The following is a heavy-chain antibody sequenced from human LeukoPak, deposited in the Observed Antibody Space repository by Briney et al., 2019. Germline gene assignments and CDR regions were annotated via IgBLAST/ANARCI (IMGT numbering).Heavy chain of an antibody. CDR2: IYPVDSDT. D-gene: IGHD6-19*01. J-gene: IGHJ4*02. CDR3: ARRLKNSNGWTFDY. Sequence: PGESLKISCKGSGYRFTIYWIGWVRQMPGKGLEWMGIIYPVDSDTRYSPSLQGQVTISADRSINPAYLHWSSLEASDTAIYYCARRLKNSNGWTFDYWGQGTLVTVSS. CDR1: GYRFTIYW. V-gene: IGHV5-51*01.